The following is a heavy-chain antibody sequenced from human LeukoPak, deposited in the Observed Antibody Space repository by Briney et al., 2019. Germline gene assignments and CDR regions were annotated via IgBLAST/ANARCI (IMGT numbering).Heavy chain of an antibody. D-gene: IGHD3-3*01. Sequence: ASVKVSCKASGGTFSSYAISWVRQAPGQGLEWMGGIIPIFGTANYAQKFQGRVTITADESTSTAYMELSSLRSEDTAVYYCARDNAQGVGVVKDYYYGMDVWGQGTTVTVFS. CDR3: ARDNAQGVGVVKDYYYGMDV. J-gene: IGHJ6*02. V-gene: IGHV1-69*01. CDR1: GGTFSSYA. CDR2: IIPIFGTA.